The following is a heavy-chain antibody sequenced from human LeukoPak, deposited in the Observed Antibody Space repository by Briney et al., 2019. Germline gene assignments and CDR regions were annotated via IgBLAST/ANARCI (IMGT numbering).Heavy chain of an antibody. CDR3: ATHLTYHDFWSTGIYYYYYAMDV. V-gene: IGHV3-15*01. CDR1: GFTFSNAW. CDR2: IKGKTDGGTT. D-gene: IGHD3-3*01. Sequence: GGSLRLSCAASGFTFSNAWMSWVRQAPGKGLEWVGRIKGKTDGGTTDYAAPVKGRFTISRDDSKNTLSLQMNSLKTEDTAVYYCATHLTYHDFWSTGIYYYYYAMDVWGQGTTVTVSS. J-gene: IGHJ6*02.